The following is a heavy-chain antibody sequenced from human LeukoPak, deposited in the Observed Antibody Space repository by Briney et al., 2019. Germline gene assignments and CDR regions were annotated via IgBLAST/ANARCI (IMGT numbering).Heavy chain of an antibody. CDR2: IYYSGST. J-gene: IGHJ6*02. Sequence: SQTLSLTCTVSGGSISSGGYYWSWIRQHPGKGLEWIGYIYYSGSTNYNPSLKSRVTISVDTSKNQFSLKLSSVTAADTAVYYCARDRGEDSSSWYRSDYYYYGMDVWGQGTTVTVSS. V-gene: IGHV4-61*08. CDR1: GGSISSGGYY. D-gene: IGHD6-13*01. CDR3: ARDRGEDSSSWYRSDYYYYGMDV.